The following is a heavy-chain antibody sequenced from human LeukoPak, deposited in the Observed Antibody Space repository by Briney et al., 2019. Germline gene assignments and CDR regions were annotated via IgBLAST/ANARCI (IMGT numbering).Heavy chain of an antibody. D-gene: IGHD5-18*01. CDR1: GFTFSSYG. J-gene: IGHJ6*02. Sequence: PGGSLRLSCAASGFTFSSYGMHWVRQAPGKGLEWVAFIRYDGSSKYYADSVKGRFTISRDNSKNTLYLQMNSLRAEDTAVYYCAKIMVSQYGMDVWGQGTTVTVSS. CDR2: IRYDGSSK. V-gene: IGHV3-30*02. CDR3: AKIMVSQYGMDV.